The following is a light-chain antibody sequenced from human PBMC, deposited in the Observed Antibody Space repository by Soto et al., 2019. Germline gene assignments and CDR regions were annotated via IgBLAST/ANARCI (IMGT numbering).Light chain of an antibody. V-gene: IGKV3-20*01. Sequence: EIVLTQSAGTLSLSPGERATLSCRASQSVSSNYLAWYQQKPGQAPRLLIYGASTRATGIPDRFSGSGSDTDFTLTISRLEPEDFAVYYCQLYDNSLYTFGQGTNLDIK. J-gene: IGKJ2*01. CDR1: QSVSSNY. CDR3: QLYDNSLYT. CDR2: GAS.